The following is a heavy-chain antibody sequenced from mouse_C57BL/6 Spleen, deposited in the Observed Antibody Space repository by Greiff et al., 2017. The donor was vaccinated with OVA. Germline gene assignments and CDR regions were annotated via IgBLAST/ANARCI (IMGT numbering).Heavy chain of an antibody. CDR3: ARITTVEKGFDY. CDR2: ISSGGSYT. J-gene: IGHJ2*01. Sequence: EVKLVESGGDLVKPRGSLKLSCAASGFTFSSYGMSWVRQTPDKRLEWVATISSGGSYTYYPDSVKGRFTISRDNAKNTLYLQMSSLKSEDTAMYYCARITTVEKGFDYWGQGTTLTVSS. V-gene: IGHV5-6*02. D-gene: IGHD1-1*01. CDR1: GFTFSSYG.